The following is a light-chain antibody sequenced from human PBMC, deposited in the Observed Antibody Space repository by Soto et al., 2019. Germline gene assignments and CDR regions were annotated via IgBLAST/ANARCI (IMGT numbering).Light chain of an antibody. Sequence: QAALTQPASVSGSPGQSITISCTGTSSDIGSYNFVSWYQQHPGKAPKLIISEVNNRPSGVSNRFSGSKSGNTASLTVSGLQAEDEADYYCSSYAGSSNVFGTGTKVTVL. CDR3: SSYAGSSNV. CDR2: EVN. CDR1: SSDIGSYNF. J-gene: IGLJ1*01. V-gene: IGLV2-14*01.